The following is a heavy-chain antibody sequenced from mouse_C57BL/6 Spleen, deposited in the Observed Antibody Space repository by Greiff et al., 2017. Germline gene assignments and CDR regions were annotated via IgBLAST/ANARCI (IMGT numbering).Heavy chain of an antibody. V-gene: IGHV1-82*01. D-gene: IGHD1-1*01. CDR3: AREGSKLPFAY. J-gene: IGHJ3*01. CDR2: IYPGDGDT. Sequence: QVQLQQSGPELVKPGASVKISCKASGYAFSSSWMNWVKQRPGKGLEWIGRIYPGDGDTNYNGKFKGKATLTADKSSSTAYMQLSSLTSEDSAVYFCAREGSKLPFAYWGQGTLVTVSA. CDR1: GYAFSSSW.